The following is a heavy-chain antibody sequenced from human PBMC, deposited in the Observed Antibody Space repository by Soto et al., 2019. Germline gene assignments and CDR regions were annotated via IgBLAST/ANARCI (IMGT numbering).Heavy chain of an antibody. D-gene: IGHD5-12*01. CDR2: SYYTGSS. J-gene: IGHJ4*02. CDR1: GGSISSGGYY. CDR3: ARDLRGYSRYDYLDY. V-gene: IGHV4-31*03. Sequence: SETLSLTCTVSGGSISSGGYYWSWIRQHPGKGLEWVGYSYYTGSSYYNPSLKSRVTISVDASKNQLSLRLASVTAADTAVYYCARDLRGYSRYDYLDYWGQGIPVTISS.